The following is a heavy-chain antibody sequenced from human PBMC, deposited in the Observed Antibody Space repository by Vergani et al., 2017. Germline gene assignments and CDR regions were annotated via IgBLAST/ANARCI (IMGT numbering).Heavy chain of an antibody. CDR3: AKDNIVVVPAAIYGGYYYGMDV. CDR2: ISGSGGST. J-gene: IGHJ6*02. CDR1: GFTFSSYA. V-gene: IGHV3-23*01. Sequence: EVQLLESGGGLVQPGGSLRLSCAASGFTFSSYAMSWVRQAPGKGLEWVSAISGSGGSTYYADSVKGRFTISRDNSKNTLYLQRNSLRAEDTAVYYCAKDNIVVVPAAIYGGYYYGMDVWGQGTTVTVSS. D-gene: IGHD2-2*02.